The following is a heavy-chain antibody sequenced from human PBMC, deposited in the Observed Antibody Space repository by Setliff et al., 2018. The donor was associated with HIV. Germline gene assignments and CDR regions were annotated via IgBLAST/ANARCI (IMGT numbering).Heavy chain of an antibody. J-gene: IGHJ4*02. Sequence: KLSETLSLTCNVSGGSISSYYWNWIRQPPGKGLEWIGYIYYSGGTNYNPSLKSRVTISADKSKNQFSLKLSSVTAADTAVYYCARGSSGWTFDYWGQGTLVTVSS. CDR2: IYYSGGT. CDR1: GGSISSYY. CDR3: ARGSSGWTFDY. D-gene: IGHD6-19*01. V-gene: IGHV4-59*01.